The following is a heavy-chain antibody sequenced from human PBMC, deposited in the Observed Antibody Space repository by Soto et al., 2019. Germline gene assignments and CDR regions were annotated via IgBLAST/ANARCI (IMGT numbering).Heavy chain of an antibody. V-gene: IGHV3-7*01. Sequence: EVQVVESGGGLVQPGGSLRLSCAASGFTFSSYWMSWVRQAPGKGLEWVANIKQDGSEKYYVDSVKGRFTISRDNAKNSLYLQMNSLRAEDTAVYYCARETVLLWFGELLSSKFYFDYWGQGTLVTVSS. CDR2: IKQDGSEK. CDR1: GFTFSSYW. D-gene: IGHD3-10*01. J-gene: IGHJ4*02. CDR3: ARETVLLWFGELLSSKFYFDY.